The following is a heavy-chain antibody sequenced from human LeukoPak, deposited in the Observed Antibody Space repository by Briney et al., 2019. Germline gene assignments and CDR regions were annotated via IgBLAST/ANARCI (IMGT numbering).Heavy chain of an antibody. CDR1: GFTFSDYY. Sequence: GGSLRLSCAASGFTFSDYYMSWIRQAPGKGLEWVSYISSSGSTIYYADSVKGRFTISRDNAKNSLYLQMNSLRTEDTAVYYCARAIFFKEGTYYDFWSGQLNWFGPWGQGTLVTVSS. CDR2: ISSSGSTI. CDR3: ARAIFFKEGTYYDFWSGQLNWFGP. J-gene: IGHJ5*02. V-gene: IGHV3-11*01. D-gene: IGHD3-3*01.